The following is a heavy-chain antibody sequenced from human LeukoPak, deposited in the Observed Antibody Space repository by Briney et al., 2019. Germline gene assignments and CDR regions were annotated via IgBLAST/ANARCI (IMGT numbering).Heavy chain of an antibody. Sequence: GGSLRLSCAASGFTFSSYGMHWVRQAPGPGLEWVGVIWYDGSNKYYADSVKGRFTISRDNSKNTLYLQMNSLRAEDTAVYYCARDPLYDYVWGTHRDAFDIWGQGTMVTVSS. D-gene: IGHD3-16*01. CDR3: ARDPLYDYVWGTHRDAFDI. CDR1: GFTFSSYG. J-gene: IGHJ3*02. V-gene: IGHV3-33*01. CDR2: IWYDGSNK.